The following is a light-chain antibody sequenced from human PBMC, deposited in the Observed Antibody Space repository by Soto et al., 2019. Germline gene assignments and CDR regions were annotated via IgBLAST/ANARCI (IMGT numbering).Light chain of an antibody. V-gene: IGKV1-5*01. Sequence: SSWLAWYQQKPGKAAKLLIFDASSLGSGGPSRVSFSGSGAEFTLTISSLHPDDSATYYCQQYNRYSPLTFGGATNGDIK. CDR1: SSW. CDR2: DAS. J-gene: IGKJ4*01. CDR3: QQYNRYSPLT.